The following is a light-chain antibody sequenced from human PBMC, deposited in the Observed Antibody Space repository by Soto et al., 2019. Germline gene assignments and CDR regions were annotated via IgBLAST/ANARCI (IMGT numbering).Light chain of an antibody. CDR3: TSYTSSSTPYV. Sequence: QSALTQPASVSGSPGQSITISCAGTSSDVGGYTYVSWYQQHPGKAPKLMINDVSNRPSGVSNRFSGSKSGNTASLTISGLQAEDEADYYCTSYTSSSTPYVFGGGTKLTVL. J-gene: IGLJ1*01. V-gene: IGLV2-14*01. CDR1: SSDVGGYTY. CDR2: DVS.